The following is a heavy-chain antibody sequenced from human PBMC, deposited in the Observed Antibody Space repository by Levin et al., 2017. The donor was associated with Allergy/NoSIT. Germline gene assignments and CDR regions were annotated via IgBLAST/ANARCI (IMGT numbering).Heavy chain of an antibody. D-gene: IGHD2-15*01. Sequence: GGSLRLSCAASGFSFRNVWMSWVRQAPGKGLEWVGRIKRKTDGETKDYAAPVKGRFIISGDESKNALYLEMNSLKTEDTAIYYCTTDPMICSGGTGYGPFDNWGQGTRVAVSS. J-gene: IGHJ4*02. V-gene: IGHV3-15*01. CDR1: GFSFRNVW. CDR2: IKRKTDGETK. CDR3: TTDPMICSGGTGYGPFDN.